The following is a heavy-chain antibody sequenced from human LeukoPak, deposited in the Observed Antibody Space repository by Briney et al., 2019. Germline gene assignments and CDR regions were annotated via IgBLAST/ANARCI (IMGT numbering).Heavy chain of an antibody. CDR3: ARENYYYDSSGYYYIYYIDV. Sequence: GGSLRLSCAASEFTVSSNYMSWVRQAPGKGLEWVSVIYSGGSTYYADSVKGRFTISRDNSKNTLYLQMNSLRAEDTAVYYYARENYYYDSSGYYYIYYIDVWGKGTTVTVSS. D-gene: IGHD3-22*01. CDR1: EFTVSSNY. J-gene: IGHJ6*03. V-gene: IGHV3-53*01. CDR2: IYSGGST.